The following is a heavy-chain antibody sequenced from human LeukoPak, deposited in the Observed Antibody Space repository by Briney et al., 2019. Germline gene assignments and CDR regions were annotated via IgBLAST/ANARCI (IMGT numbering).Heavy chain of an antibody. CDR3: AKLGVRSSAGEDY. CDR2: VYGNGDGI. Sequence: GGSLRLSCAASGFDFSTYVMYWVRQAPGKGLEWVSAVYGNGDGISYAESLKGRFPISRDNSKNTLYLQMNSLRPEDTALYYCAKLGVRSSAGEDYWGQGTLASDSS. CDR1: GFDFSTYV. D-gene: IGHD3-10*01. V-gene: IGHV3-23*01. J-gene: IGHJ4*02.